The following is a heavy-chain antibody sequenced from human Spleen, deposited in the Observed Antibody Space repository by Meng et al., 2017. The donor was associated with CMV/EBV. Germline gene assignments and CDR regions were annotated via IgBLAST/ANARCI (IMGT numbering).Heavy chain of an antibody. J-gene: IGHJ5*02. V-gene: IGHV1-2*02. CDR3: ARSRTVTTRLDLFDP. CDR2: INPNSGGT. D-gene: IGHD4-11*01. Sequence: SGSTFTGYYMHWVRQAPGQGLEWMGWINPNSGGTNYAQKFQGRVTMTRDTSISTAYMELSRLRSDDTAVYYCARSRTVTTRLDLFDPWGQGTLVTVSS. CDR1: GSTFTGYY.